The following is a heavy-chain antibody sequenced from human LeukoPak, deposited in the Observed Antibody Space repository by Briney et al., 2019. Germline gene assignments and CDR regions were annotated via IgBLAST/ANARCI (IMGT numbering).Heavy chain of an antibody. CDR3: ARDPYYYDSSGYYGHDAFDI. CDR1: GGSISSSNW. V-gene: IGHV4-4*02. J-gene: IGHJ3*02. Sequence: SETLSLTCAVSGGSISSSNWWSWVRQPPGKGLEWIGEIYHSGSTNYNPSLKSRVTISVDKSKNQFSLKLSSVTAADTAVYYCARDPYYYDSSGYYGHDAFDIWGQGTMVTVSS. D-gene: IGHD3-22*01. CDR2: IYHSGST.